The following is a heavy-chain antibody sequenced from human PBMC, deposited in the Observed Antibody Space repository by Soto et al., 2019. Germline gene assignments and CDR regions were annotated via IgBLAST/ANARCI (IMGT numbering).Heavy chain of an antibody. V-gene: IGHV3-23*01. Sequence: PGGSLRLSCAASGFTFSRHAMSWVRQAPGKGLEWVSVISGSGGITQYADSVKGRFTISRDNSKNTLFLQMNSLRAEDTAVYYCAKHPSVSLVREYNWVDPWGQGS. D-gene: IGHD3-10*01. CDR3: AKHPSVSLVREYNWVDP. J-gene: IGHJ5*02. CDR2: ISGSGGIT. CDR1: GFTFSRHA.